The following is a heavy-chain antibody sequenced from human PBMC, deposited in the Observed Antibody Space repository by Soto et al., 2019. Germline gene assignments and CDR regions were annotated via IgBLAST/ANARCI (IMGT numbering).Heavy chain of an antibody. D-gene: IGHD1-26*01. Sequence: QVQLVQSGAEVKKPGASVKVSCKASGYTFTSYGISWVRQAPGQGLEWMGWISGYNGNRKYAQKFQDRVTMTTDTSTSTAYTELRSLRSDDTAVYYCTRGPKESSGSPRWYWGQGTLVTVSP. CDR2: ISGYNGNR. J-gene: IGHJ4*02. CDR3: TRGPKESSGSPRWY. CDR1: GYTFTSYG. V-gene: IGHV1-18*01.